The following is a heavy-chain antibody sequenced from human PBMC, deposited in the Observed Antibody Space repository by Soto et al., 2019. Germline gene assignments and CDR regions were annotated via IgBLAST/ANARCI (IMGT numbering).Heavy chain of an antibody. D-gene: IGHD5-18*01. CDR1: GGSIISYY. J-gene: IGHJ4*02. CDR3: ARGYGGFDY. CDR2: IYYSGST. V-gene: IGHV4-59*12. Sequence: PSETLSLTCTVSGGSIISYYWSWIRQPPGKRLDWIGYIYYSGSTTYNPSLKSRVTISVDTSKNQVSLKLSSVTAADTAMYYCARGYGGFDYWGQGTLVTVSS.